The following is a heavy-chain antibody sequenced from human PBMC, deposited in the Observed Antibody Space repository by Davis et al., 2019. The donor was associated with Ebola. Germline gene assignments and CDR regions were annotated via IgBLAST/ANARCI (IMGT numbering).Heavy chain of an antibody. Sequence: GESLKISCAASGFNFRSYGMHWVRQAPDKGLEWVAVIWYDGSRKYYGDSVKGRFTISRDNSNNLLYLQMNSLRAEDTAVYYCAREKRHLGELSPNWYFDLWGRGTLVTVSS. D-gene: IGHD3-16*02. V-gene: IGHV3-33*01. CDR1: GFNFRSYG. J-gene: IGHJ2*01. CDR2: IWYDGSRK. CDR3: AREKRHLGELSPNWYFDL.